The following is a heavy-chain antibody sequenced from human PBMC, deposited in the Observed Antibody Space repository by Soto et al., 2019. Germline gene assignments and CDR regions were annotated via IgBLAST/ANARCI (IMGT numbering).Heavy chain of an antibody. D-gene: IGHD2-15*01. CDR1: GFTFSSYG. CDR2: ISYDGSNK. V-gene: IGHV3-30*18. J-gene: IGHJ3*02. CDR3: AKGSGVVVAAPDAFDI. Sequence: QVQLVESGGGVVQPGRSLRLSCAASGFTFSSYGMHWVRQAPGKGLEWVAVISYDGSNKYYADSVKGRFTISRDNSKNTLYLQRNGLRAEDTAVYYCAKGSGVVVAAPDAFDIWGQGTMVTVSS.